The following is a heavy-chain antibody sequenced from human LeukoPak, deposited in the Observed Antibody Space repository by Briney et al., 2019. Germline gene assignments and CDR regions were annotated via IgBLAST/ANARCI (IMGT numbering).Heavy chain of an antibody. J-gene: IGHJ4*02. Sequence: GGSLRLACAVSGFTFSGFAMSWVRHAPGKGLEWVSAISVSGAVTYYADSVKGRFTISRDNSENTLYLQMNSLRAEDTAVYYSAKRFTGYYYIDYWGQGTLVTVSS. CDR3: AKRFTGYYYIDY. D-gene: IGHD3-9*01. V-gene: IGHV3-23*01. CDR2: ISVSGAVT. CDR1: GFTFSGFA.